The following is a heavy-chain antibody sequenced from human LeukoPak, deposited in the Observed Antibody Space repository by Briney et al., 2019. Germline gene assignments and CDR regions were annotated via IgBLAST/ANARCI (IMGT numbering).Heavy chain of an antibody. CDR3: ARLFGEVTIYDY. CDR2: INQHGSQI. CDR1: GFTFSNSW. D-gene: IGHD3-10*01. Sequence: GGSLRLSCAASGFTFSNSWMSWVRQAPGRGLEWVASINQHGSQIHYVDSVKGRFTISRDNAKNSLYLEMSSLRAEDTAEYYCARLFGEVTIYDYWGQGTLVTVSS. V-gene: IGHV3-7*01. J-gene: IGHJ4*02.